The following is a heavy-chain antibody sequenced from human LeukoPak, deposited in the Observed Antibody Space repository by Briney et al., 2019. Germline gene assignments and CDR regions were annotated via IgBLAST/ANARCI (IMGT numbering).Heavy chain of an antibody. CDR3: ARDASYGNPASYYYYMDV. CDR1: GYTFTSYG. CDR2: ISAYNGNT. D-gene: IGHD5-18*01. Sequence: ASVKVSCKASGYTFTSYGISWVRQAPGQGLEWMGWISAYNGNTNYAQKLQGRVTMTTDTSTSTAYMELRSLRSDDTAVYYCARDASYGNPASYYYYMDVWGKGTTVTVSS. J-gene: IGHJ6*03. V-gene: IGHV1-18*01.